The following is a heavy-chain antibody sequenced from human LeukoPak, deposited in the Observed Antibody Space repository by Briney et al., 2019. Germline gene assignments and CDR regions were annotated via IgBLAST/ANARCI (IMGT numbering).Heavy chain of an antibody. Sequence: ASVKVSCKASGYTFTSYGISWVRQAPGQGLEWMGWISAYNGNTNYAQKLQGRVTVTTDTSTSTAYMELRSLRSDDTAVYYCARNVGLCTNGVCYEYNWFDPWGQGTLVTVSS. CDR2: ISAYNGNT. J-gene: IGHJ5*02. CDR3: ARNVGLCTNGVCYEYNWFDP. CDR1: GYTFTSYG. D-gene: IGHD2-8*01. V-gene: IGHV1-18*01.